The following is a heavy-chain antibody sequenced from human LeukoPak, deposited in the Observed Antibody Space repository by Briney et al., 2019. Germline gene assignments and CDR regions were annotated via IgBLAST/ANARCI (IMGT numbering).Heavy chain of an antibody. V-gene: IGHV3-23*01. J-gene: IGHJ4*02. CDR2: INNSGSNT. D-gene: IGHD3-22*01. CDR3: ARIYDSSASDY. CDR1: GFTFSSYA. Sequence: PGGSLRLSCAASGFTFSSYAMNWVRQAPGKGLEWVSGINNSGSNTYYTDSVKGRFTISRDNSKNTVYLQMNSLRAEDTAVYYCARIYDSSASDYWGQGTLVTVSS.